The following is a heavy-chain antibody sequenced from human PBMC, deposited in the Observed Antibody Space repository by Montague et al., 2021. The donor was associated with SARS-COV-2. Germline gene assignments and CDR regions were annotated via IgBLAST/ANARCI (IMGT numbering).Heavy chain of an antibody. CDR1: GGSVSSDNW. D-gene: IGHD1-26*01. Sequence: SETLSLTCTVSGGSVSSDNWWTWVRQPPGKGLEWMGEIYHSGTTNYNPSLQSPVTISVDKPRNHLSPHLRSVTAAATAMYYCALPLGGAQFDPWGQGILVTVSS. CDR3: ALPLGGAQFDP. CDR2: IYHSGTT. J-gene: IGHJ5*02. V-gene: IGHV4-4*02.